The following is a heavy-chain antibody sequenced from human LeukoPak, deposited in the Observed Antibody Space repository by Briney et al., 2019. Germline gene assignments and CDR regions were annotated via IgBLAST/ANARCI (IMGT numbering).Heavy chain of an antibody. CDR2: IYSDGSST. V-gene: IGHV3-74*01. CDR1: GFTFSSYW. J-gene: IGHJ4*02. CDR3: ARRGTSRSSYYFDY. Sequence: GGSLRLSCAASGFTFSSYWMHWVRHAPGKGLVRVSRIYSDGSSTSYADSVKGRFTISRDNAKNSLYLQMNSLRAEDTAVYYCARRGTSRSSYYFDYWGQGTLVTVSS.